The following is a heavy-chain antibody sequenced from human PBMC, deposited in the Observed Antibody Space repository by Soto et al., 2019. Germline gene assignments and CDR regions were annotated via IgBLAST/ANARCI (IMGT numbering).Heavy chain of an antibody. CDR3: ASRDPGTSVDY. CDR1: GGSFTSNNW. Sequence: SETLSLTCAVSGGSFTSNNWWTWVRQPPGQGLEWIGEIYRTGSTNYNPSLKSRVTISLDKSENQFSLKVTSLTAADTAVYYCASRDPGTSVDYWGQGTLVTRLL. CDR2: IYRTGST. J-gene: IGHJ4*02. D-gene: IGHD1-7*01. V-gene: IGHV4-4*02.